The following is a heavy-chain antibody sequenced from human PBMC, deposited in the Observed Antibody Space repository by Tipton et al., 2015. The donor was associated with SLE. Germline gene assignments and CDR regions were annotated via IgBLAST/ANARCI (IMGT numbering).Heavy chain of an antibody. CDR2: IKSKTDGGTT. Sequence: VQLVQSGGGLVKPGGSLRLSCAASGFTFSNAWMSWVRQAPGKGLEWVGRIKSKTDGGTTDYAAPVKGRFTISRDDSKNTLYLQMNSLKTEDTAVYYCTSRTGTNWYFDLWGRGTLVTVSS. CDR3: TSRTGTNWYFDL. CDR1: GFTFSNAW. D-gene: IGHD1/OR15-1a*01. J-gene: IGHJ2*01. V-gene: IGHV3-15*01.